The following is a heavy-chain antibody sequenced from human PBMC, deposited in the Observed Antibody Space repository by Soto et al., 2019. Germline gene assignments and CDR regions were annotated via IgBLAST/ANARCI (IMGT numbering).Heavy chain of an antibody. J-gene: IGHJ5*02. CDR2: ITPLFGIP. CDR3: ARDTHSAGGWFDN. CDR1: GGTSRSLS. V-gene: IGHV1-69*17. D-gene: IGHD2-15*01. Sequence: QVQLVQSGAEVKKPGSSVKVSCKASGGTSRSLSITWVRQAPGQGLEWMGGITPLFGIPNYPQKSQGRLTITADKSTGTAYLELSSLRSEDTAVYYCARDTHSAGGWFDNWGRGTLVTVSS.